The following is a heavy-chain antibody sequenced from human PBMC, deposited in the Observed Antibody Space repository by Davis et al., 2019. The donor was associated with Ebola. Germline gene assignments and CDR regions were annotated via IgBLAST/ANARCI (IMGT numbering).Heavy chain of an antibody. V-gene: IGHV4-34*01. J-gene: IGHJ6*02. D-gene: IGHD2-2*01. CDR1: GGSISSYY. CDR3: ARSRGLLWPHYYYYGMDV. CDR2: INHSGST. Sequence: GSLRLSCTVSGGSISSYYWSWIRQPPGKGLEWIGEINHSGSTNYNPSLKSRVTISVDTSKNQFSLKLSSVTAADTAVYYCARSRGLLWPHYYYYGMDVWGQGTTVTVSS.